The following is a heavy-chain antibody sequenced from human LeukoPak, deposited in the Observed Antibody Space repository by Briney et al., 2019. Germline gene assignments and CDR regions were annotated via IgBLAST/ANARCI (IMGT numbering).Heavy chain of an antibody. CDR2: INHSGST. D-gene: IGHD2-21*02. CDR3: ARRTAYCGGDCYSDGDY. CDR1: GGSFSGYY. V-gene: IGHV4-34*01. Sequence: PSETLSLTCAVYGGSFSGYYWSWIRQPPGKGLEWIGEINHSGSTYYNPSLKSRVTISVDTSKNQFSLKLSSVTAADTAVYYCARRTAYCGGDCYSDGDYWGQGTLVTVSS. J-gene: IGHJ4*02.